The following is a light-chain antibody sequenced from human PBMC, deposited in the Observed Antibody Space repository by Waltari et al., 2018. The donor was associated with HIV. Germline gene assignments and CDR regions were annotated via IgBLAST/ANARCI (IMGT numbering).Light chain of an antibody. CDR3: QQYDNLPSIT. J-gene: IGKJ5*01. CDR1: QDINKY. CDR2: DAY. Sequence: DIQMTQSPSSLSASVGDRVTTTSQASQDINKYLNWYQQKPGKAPDLLINDAYNLKTGVPSRFSGSGAGTDFTLTISSLQPEDLATYFCQQYDNLPSITFGQGTRVEIK. V-gene: IGKV1-33*01.